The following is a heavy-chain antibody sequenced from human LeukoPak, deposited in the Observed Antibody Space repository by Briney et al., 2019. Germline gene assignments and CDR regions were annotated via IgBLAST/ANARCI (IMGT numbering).Heavy chain of an antibody. CDR2: INPNSGGT. Sequence: VSVKVSCKASGYTFTGYYMHWVRQAPGQGLEWMGWINPNSGGTNYAQKFQGRVTMTRDTPISTAYMELSRLRSDDTAVYYCARDIAVAGANIDYWGQGTLVTVSS. D-gene: IGHD6-19*01. J-gene: IGHJ4*02. CDR1: GYTFTGYY. CDR3: ARDIAVAGANIDY. V-gene: IGHV1-2*02.